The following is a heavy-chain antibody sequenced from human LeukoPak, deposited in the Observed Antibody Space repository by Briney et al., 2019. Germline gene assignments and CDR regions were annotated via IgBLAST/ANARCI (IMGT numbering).Heavy chain of an antibody. D-gene: IGHD1-26*01. CDR3: AREGTWSYYYDY. J-gene: IGHJ4*02. Sequence: GGSLRLSCAASGFTFSSYWMSWVRQAPGKGLEWVVNIKQDGSEKYYVDSGKGRFIISRDNAKNSLYLQMNSLRVEDTAVYYCAREGTWSYYYDYWGQGTLVTVSS. CDR2: IKQDGSEK. CDR1: GFTFSSYW. V-gene: IGHV3-7*01.